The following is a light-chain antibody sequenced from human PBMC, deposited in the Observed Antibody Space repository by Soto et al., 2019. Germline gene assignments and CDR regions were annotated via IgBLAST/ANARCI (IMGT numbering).Light chain of an antibody. CDR1: HSVSSTY. CDR2: GAS. V-gene: IGKV3-20*01. J-gene: IGKJ2*01. CDR3: QQYGRSPPFT. Sequence: EIVLTQSPGTLSLSPGERATLSCRASHSVSSTYLAWYQQKPGQAPRLLMYGASNRATGIPDRFSGSGSGTDFTLTINRLEPEDFAVYFCQQYGRSPPFTFGQGTKVEIK.